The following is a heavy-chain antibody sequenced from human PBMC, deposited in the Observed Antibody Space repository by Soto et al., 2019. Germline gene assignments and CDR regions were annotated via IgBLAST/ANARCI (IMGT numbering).Heavy chain of an antibody. J-gene: IGHJ4*02. CDR2: MDPNSGNT. D-gene: IGHD3-3*01. CDR1: GYTFTSYD. V-gene: IGHV1-8*01. Sequence: QVQLVQSGAEVKKPGASVKVSCKASGYTFTSYDINWVRQATGQGLEWMGWMDPNSGNTGYAQKDQGRVTVTRNTSISTGYREVSSLRSEDTAVYYCARGPPYDFWSGYHDYWGQGTLVTVSS. CDR3: ARGPPYDFWSGYHDY.